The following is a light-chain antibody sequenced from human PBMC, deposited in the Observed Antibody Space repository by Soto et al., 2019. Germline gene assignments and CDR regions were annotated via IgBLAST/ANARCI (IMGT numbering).Light chain of an antibody. J-gene: IGLJ1*01. V-gene: IGLV2-18*02. CDR1: SSDVGSYNR. CDR3: SSYTSSMTYV. Sequence: QSALTQPPSVSGSPGQSVTIPCTGTSSDVGSYNRVSWYQQPPGTAPKLMIYDVSNRPSGVPDRFSGSKSGNTASLTISGLQAEDEAEYYCSSYTSSMTYVFGTGTKVTGL. CDR2: DVS.